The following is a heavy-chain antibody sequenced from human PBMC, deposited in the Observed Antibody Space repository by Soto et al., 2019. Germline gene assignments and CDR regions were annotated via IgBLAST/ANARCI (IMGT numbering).Heavy chain of an antibody. CDR3: ARAAYDCSGYYFVGAFDI. CDR2: IYYSGST. J-gene: IGHJ3*02. Sequence: QVLLQESGPGLVKPSQTVSLTCTVSGGSISSGGYYWSWIRQHPGKGLEWIGYIYYSGSTYYNPSLKSRVTISVDTSKNQFSLKLSSVTAADTAVYYCARAAYDCSGYYFVGAFDICRQGTMVTVSS. D-gene: IGHD3-22*01. V-gene: IGHV4-31*03. CDR1: GGSISSGGYY.